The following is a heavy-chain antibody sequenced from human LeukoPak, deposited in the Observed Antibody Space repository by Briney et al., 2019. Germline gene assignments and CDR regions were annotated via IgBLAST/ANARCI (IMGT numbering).Heavy chain of an antibody. CDR1: GGSISSSSYY. J-gene: IGHJ3*02. Sequence: SETLSLTCTVSGGSISSSSYYWGWIRQLPGKGLEWIGSIYYSGSTYYNPSLKSRVTISVDTSKNQFSLKLSSVTAADTAVYYCASGRPAADAFDIWGQGTMVTVSS. D-gene: IGHD2-2*01. CDR3: ASGRPAADAFDI. V-gene: IGHV4-39*01. CDR2: IYYSGST.